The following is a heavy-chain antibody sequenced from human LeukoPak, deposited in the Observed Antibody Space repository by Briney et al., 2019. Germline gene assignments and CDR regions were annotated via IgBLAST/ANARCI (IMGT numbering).Heavy chain of an antibody. J-gene: IGHJ4*02. Sequence: SESLSLTCSVSGDSTSDYYLSWIRQPPGQGLEFIGYTHPTGNPNYNPSLRSRVTISADTSKGLFSLRLRSVTAADTAVYYCASPLPRGSPGYACDYWGQGTLVTVSS. V-gene: IGHV4-59*12. CDR3: ASPLPRGSPGYACDY. CDR2: THPTGNP. CDR1: GDSTSDYY. D-gene: IGHD3-9*01.